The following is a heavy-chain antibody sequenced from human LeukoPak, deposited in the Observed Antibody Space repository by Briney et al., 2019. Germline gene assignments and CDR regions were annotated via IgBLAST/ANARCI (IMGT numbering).Heavy chain of an antibody. CDR2: ISPSGGST. CDR1: GYTFTSNY. V-gene: IGHV1-46*01. CDR3: AKDIYYDILTGYVDY. D-gene: IGHD3-9*01. J-gene: IGHJ4*02. Sequence: ASVKVSCKAFGYTFTSNYMHWVRQAPGQGPEWMGVISPSGGSTTYAQKFQGRVTLTRDMSTSTDYLELSSLRSEDTALYYCAKDIYYDILTGYVDYWGQGTLVTVSS.